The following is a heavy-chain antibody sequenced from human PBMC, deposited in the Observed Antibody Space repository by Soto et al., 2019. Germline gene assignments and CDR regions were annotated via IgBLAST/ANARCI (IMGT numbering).Heavy chain of an antibody. J-gene: IGHJ4*02. D-gene: IGHD3-22*01. CDR1: GGSISSSSYY. CDR2: IYYSGST. V-gene: IGHV4-39*01. CDR3: ARQYPYYDSSGTVDY. Sequence: SETLSLTCTVSGGSISSSSYYWGWIRQPPGKGLEWIGSIYYSGSTYYNPSLKSRVTISVDTSKNQFSLKLSSVTAADTAVYYCARQYPYYDSSGTVDYWGQGTLVTVSS.